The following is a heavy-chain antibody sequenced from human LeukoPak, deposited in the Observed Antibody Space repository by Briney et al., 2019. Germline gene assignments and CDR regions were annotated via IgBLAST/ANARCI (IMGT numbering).Heavy chain of an antibody. V-gene: IGHV3-30*04. D-gene: IGHD4-17*01. CDR3: ARGPRSRGAFDI. J-gene: IGHJ3*02. CDR1: GFTFSSYA. Sequence: GRSLRLSCAASGFTFSSYAMHWVRQAPGKGLEWVAVISYDGSNKYYADSVKGRFTISRDNSKNTLYLQMNSLRAEDTAVYYCARGPRSRGAFDIWGQGTMVTVSS. CDR2: ISYDGSNK.